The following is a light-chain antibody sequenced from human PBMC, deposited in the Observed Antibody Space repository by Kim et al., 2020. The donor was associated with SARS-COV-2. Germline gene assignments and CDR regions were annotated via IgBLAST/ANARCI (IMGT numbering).Light chain of an antibody. Sequence: QSVVTQTPSASGTPGQRVTFSCSGSTFNIRSNAVNWYQQLPGTAPKLLIYNDDQRPSGVPVRFSGSKSGSSASLAISGLQSEDEAEYFCATWDHRLHEEVFGGGPQLTVL. CDR1: TFNIRSNA. V-gene: IGLV1-44*01. CDR2: NDD. J-gene: IGLJ2*01. CDR3: ATWDHRLHEEV.